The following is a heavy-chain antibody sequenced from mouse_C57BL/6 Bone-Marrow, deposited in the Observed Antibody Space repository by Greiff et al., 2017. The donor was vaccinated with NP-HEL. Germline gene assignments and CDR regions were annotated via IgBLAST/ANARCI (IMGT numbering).Heavy chain of an antibody. D-gene: IGHD3-2*02. J-gene: IGHJ3*01. CDR3: ARVTAQVSAWFAY. Sequence: EVKVEESGGGLVKPGGSLKLSCAASGFTFSSYAMSWVRQTPEKRREWVATISDGGSYTYYPDNVKGRFTISRDNAKNNLYLQMSHLKSEDTAMYYCARVTAQVSAWFAYWGQGTLVTVSA. V-gene: IGHV5-4*03. CDR1: GFTFSSYA. CDR2: ISDGGSYT.